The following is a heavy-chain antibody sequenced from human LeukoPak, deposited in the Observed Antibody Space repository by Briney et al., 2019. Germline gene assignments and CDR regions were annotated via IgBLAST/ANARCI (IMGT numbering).Heavy chain of an antibody. V-gene: IGHV3-74*01. D-gene: IGHD6-19*01. J-gene: IGHJ4*02. CDR1: GFTFSSYW. CDR2: IITDGSSI. Sequence: GGSLRLSCAASGFTFSSYWMHWVRQAPGKGLVWVSRIITDGSSISYADSVKGRSTISRDNAKNTVYLQMNSLRAEDTAVYYCARGWLYSSGIYYFDYWGQGTLVTVSS. CDR3: ARGWLYSSGIYYFDY.